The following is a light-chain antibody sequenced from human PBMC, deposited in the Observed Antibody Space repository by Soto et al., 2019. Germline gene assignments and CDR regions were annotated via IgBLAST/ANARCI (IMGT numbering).Light chain of an antibody. CDR1: QTISSW. Sequence: DIQMTQSPSTLSGSVGDIVTIACLASQTISSWLAWYQQKPGKAPKLLIYAASSLQSGVPSRFSGSGSGTYFTLTICSLEPRDFATCYCQLSFCTPRSFGQGTRLQIK. CDR2: AAS. CDR3: QLSFCTPRS. V-gene: IGKV1-39*01. J-gene: IGKJ5*01.